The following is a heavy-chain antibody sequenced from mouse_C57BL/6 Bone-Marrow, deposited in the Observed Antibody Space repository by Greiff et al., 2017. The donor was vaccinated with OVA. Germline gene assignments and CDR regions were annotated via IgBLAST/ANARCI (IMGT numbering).Heavy chain of an antibody. CDR2: IHPNSGST. Sequence: PGQGLEWIGMIHPNSGSTNYHEKFKSKATLTVDKSSSTAYMQLSSLTSEDSAVYYCARRGALPELFAYWGQGTLVTVSA. V-gene: IGHV1-64*01. J-gene: IGHJ3*01. D-gene: IGHD3-1*01. CDR3: ARRGALPELFAY.